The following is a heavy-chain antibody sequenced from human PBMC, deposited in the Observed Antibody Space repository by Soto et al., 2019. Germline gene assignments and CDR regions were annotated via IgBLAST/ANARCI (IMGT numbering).Heavy chain of an antibody. J-gene: IGHJ6*02. CDR1: GGSINGGRYY. CDR2: IYESGTT. V-gene: IGHV4-31*03. Sequence: QVPLQESGPGLVKPSQTLSLTCTVSGGSINGGRYYWNWIRKHPGKGLEWIGYIYESGTTDYNPSLKSRVIISEDTSKNQFSLRLSSVTAADTAIYYCARDRGFGMDAWGQGTMVIVSS. CDR3: ARDRGFGMDA.